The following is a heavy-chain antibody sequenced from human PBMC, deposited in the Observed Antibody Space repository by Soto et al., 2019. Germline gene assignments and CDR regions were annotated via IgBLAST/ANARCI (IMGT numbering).Heavy chain of an antibody. D-gene: IGHD4-17*01. V-gene: IGHV4-30-2*01. J-gene: IGHJ4*02. CDR3: ARSQTTLTSYDY. Sequence: PSETLSLTCAVSGCSISRGGYSWSWIRQPPGKGLEWIGYIYHSGSTYYNPSLKSRVTISVDRSKNQFSLKLSSVTAADTAVYYCARSQTTLTSYDYWGQGTLVTVSS. CDR1: GCSISRGGYS. CDR2: IYHSGST.